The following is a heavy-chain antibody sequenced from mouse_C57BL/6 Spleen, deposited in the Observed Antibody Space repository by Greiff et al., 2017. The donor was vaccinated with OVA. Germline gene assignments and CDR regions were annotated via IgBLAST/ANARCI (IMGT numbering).Heavy chain of an antibody. CDR3: ASLQV. CDR2: ISSGSSTI. J-gene: IGHJ2*01. V-gene: IGHV5-17*01. Sequence: EVKLVESGGGLVKPGGSLKLSCAASGFTFSDYGMHWVRQAPEKGLEWVAYISSGSSTIYYAAKVKGRFTISRDNAKNTLFLQMTSLRSEDTAMYYCASLQVWGQGTTLTVSS. CDR1: GFTFSDYG.